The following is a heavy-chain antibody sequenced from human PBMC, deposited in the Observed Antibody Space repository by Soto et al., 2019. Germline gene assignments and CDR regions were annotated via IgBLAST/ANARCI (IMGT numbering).Heavy chain of an antibody. D-gene: IGHD3-3*01. CDR3: ARGDGDTFRLDWNY. CDR1: GYTFNNYG. J-gene: IGHJ4*02. V-gene: IGHV1-18*01. CDR2: ISAHSGNT. Sequence: QVQLVQSGAEVKKPGASVKVSCKVSGYTFNNYGISWVRQAPGQGLEWMGWISAHSGNTNYAQKLQGRVTMTTDTSTSTAYMDLRSLRSTDTAVYYCARGDGDTFRLDWNYWGQGTLVTVSS.